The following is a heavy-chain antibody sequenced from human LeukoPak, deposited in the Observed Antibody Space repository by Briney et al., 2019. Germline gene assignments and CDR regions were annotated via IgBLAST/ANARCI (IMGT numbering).Heavy chain of an antibody. CDR1: GYTFTGYY. CDR3: ARAGSSIAVAGTPGFYYGMDV. V-gene: IGHV1-2*02. CDR2: INPNSGGT. J-gene: IGHJ6*02. Sequence: GASVKVSCKASGYTFTGYYMHWVRQAPGQGLEWMGWINPNSGGTNYAQKFQGRVTMTRDTSISTAYMELSRLRSDDTAVYYCARAGSSIAVAGTPGFYYGMDVWGQGTTVTVSS. D-gene: IGHD6-19*01.